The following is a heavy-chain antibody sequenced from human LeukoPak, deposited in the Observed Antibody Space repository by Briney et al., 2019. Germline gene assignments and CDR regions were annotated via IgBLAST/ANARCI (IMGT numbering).Heavy chain of an antibody. J-gene: IGHJ4*02. Sequence: PGRSLRLSCAASGFTFSSYGMQWVRQAPGKGLEWVARISHDEMHKSYADSVKGRVTISRDNSKNTLFLEMHSLRAEDTAMYYCVRGLDWLLYDYWGQGTLVTVSS. D-gene: IGHD3-9*01. CDR1: GFTFSSYG. CDR2: ISHDEMHK. CDR3: VRGLDWLLYDY. V-gene: IGHV3-33*08.